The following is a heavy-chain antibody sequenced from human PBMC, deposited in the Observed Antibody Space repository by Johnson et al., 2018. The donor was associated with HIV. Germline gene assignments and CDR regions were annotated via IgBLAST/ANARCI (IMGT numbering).Heavy chain of an antibody. J-gene: IGHJ3*02. D-gene: IGHD1-1*01. V-gene: IGHV3-30*04. CDR1: GFTFSSYP. CDR3: ARPQGTGDAFDI. Sequence: QMQLVESGGGVVQPGRSLRLSCAASGFTFSSYPMHWVRQAPGKGLQWVAVISYDGSNKYFADSVKGRFTISRDNSKNTLYLQMNSLRAEDTAVYYCARPQGTGDAFDIWGQGTMVTVSS. CDR2: ISYDGSNK.